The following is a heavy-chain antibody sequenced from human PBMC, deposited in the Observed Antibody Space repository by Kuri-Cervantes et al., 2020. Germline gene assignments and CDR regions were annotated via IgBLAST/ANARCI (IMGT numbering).Heavy chain of an antibody. CDR1: GFTFSGSA. J-gene: IGHJ4*02. D-gene: IGHD4-23*01. Sequence: GGSLRLSCAASGFTFSGSAMHWVRQASGKGLEWVGRIRGKVNNYATAYAASVIGRFTISRDDSKNTAYLQMNSLKIEDTAVYYCTRVGTVVTQDWGQGALVTVSS. CDR2: IRGKVNNYAT. CDR3: TRVGTVVTQD. V-gene: IGHV3-73*01.